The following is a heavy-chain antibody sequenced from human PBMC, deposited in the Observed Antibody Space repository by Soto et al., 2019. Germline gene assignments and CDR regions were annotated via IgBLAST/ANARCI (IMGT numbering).Heavy chain of an antibody. CDR3: ARDLTGTTWRFDY. CDR1: GFPVSSHW. J-gene: IGHJ4*02. D-gene: IGHD1-20*01. CDR2: MKQDGSER. V-gene: IGHV3-7*04. Sequence: EVQLVESGGGLVQPGGSLRLSCAASGFPVSSHWMSWVRQAPGKGLEWVANMKQDGSERYYVDSVKGRFTISRDNAKNSLYLQMHSLRGEDTAVYYCARDLTGTTWRFDYWGQGTLVTVSS.